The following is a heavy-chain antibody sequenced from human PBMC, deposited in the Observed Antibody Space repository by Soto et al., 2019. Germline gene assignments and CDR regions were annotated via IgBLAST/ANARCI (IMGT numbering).Heavy chain of an antibody. CDR1: GYTFTSYY. Sequence: ASVKVSCKASGYTFTSYYIHWVRQAPGQGLEWMGIINPSGGSTSYAQKFQGRVTMTRDTSTSTVYMELSSLRSEDTAVYYCARDPNESGGSYWGGYYYYGMDVWGQGTTVTVSS. CDR3: ARDPNESGGSYWGGYYYYGMDV. V-gene: IGHV1-46*01. D-gene: IGHD1-26*01. CDR2: INPSGGST. J-gene: IGHJ6*02.